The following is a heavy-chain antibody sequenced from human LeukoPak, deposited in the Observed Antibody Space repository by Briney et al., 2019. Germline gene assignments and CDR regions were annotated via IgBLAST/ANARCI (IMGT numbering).Heavy chain of an antibody. Sequence: PSETLSLTCTVSGGSISSSSYYWGWIRQPPGKGLEWIGSIYYSGSTYYNPSLKSRVTISVDTSKNQFSLKLSSVTAADTAVYYCARGSSSIAAAVYYWGQGTLVTVSS. CDR3: ARGSSSIAAAVYY. CDR1: GGSISSSSYY. D-gene: IGHD6-13*01. CDR2: IYYSGST. V-gene: IGHV4-39*07. J-gene: IGHJ4*02.